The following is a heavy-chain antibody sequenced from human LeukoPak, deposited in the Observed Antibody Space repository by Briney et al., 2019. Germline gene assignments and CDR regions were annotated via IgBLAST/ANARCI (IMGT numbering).Heavy chain of an antibody. D-gene: IGHD3-22*01. J-gene: IGHJ4*02. V-gene: IGHV1-69*04. CDR1: GGTFSSYA. CDR2: IIPILGIA. Sequence: GASVKVSCKASGGTFSSYAISWVRQAPGQGLEWMGRIIPILGIANYAQKFQGRVTITADKSTSTAYMELSSLRSEDTAVYYCARAEDYYDSSGYQYFDYWGQGTLVTVSS. CDR3: ARAEDYYDSSGYQYFDY.